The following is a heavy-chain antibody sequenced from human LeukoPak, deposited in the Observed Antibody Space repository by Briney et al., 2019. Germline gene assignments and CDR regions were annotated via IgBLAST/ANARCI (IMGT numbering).Heavy chain of an antibody. CDR2: ISGSGGST. Sequence: PGGSLRLSCAASGFTFSSYAMSWVRQAPGKGLEWVSAISGSGGSTYYADSMKGRFTISRDNSKNTLYLQMNSLRAEDTAVYYCAKSECSGGSCYGHWGQGTLVTVSS. V-gene: IGHV3-23*01. J-gene: IGHJ4*02. D-gene: IGHD2-15*01. CDR3: AKSECSGGSCYGH. CDR1: GFTFSSYA.